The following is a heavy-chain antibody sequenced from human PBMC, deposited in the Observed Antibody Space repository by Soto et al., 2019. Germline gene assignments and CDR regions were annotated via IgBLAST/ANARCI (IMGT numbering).Heavy chain of an antibody. CDR1: GFTVSSNY. Sequence: VGSLRLSCAASGFTVSSNYMSWVRQAPGKGLEWVSVIYSGGSTYYADSVKGRFTISRDNSKNTLYLQMNSLRAEDTAVYYCAREGDIEPAGGHYYYGMDVWGQGTTVTVSS. V-gene: IGHV3-53*01. CDR2: IYSGGST. J-gene: IGHJ6*02. D-gene: IGHD2-15*01. CDR3: AREGDIEPAGGHYYYGMDV.